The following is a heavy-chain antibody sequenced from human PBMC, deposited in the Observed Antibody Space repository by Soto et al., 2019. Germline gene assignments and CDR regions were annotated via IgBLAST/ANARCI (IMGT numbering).Heavy chain of an antibody. CDR2: IYYSGST. CDR1: GGSISSGGYY. V-gene: IGHV4-31*03. Sequence: TLSLTCTLSGGSISSGGYYWSWIRQHPGKGLEWIGYIYYSGSTYYNPSLKSRVTISVDTSKNQFSLKLSSVTAADTAVYYCAGGFYDSSGYTAFDIWGQGTMVTVSS. D-gene: IGHD3-22*01. J-gene: IGHJ3*02. CDR3: AGGFYDSSGYTAFDI.